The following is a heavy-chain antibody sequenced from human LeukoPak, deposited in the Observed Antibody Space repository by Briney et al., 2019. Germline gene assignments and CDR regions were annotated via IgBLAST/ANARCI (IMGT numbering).Heavy chain of an antibody. Sequence: GGSLRLSCAASGFTLSSYAMSWVRQAPGKGLEWVSAISGSGGSTYYADSVKGRFTISRDNAKNSLYLQMNSLRAEDTAVYYCAELGITMIGGVWGKGTTVTGSS. V-gene: IGHV3-23*01. CDR2: ISGSGGST. D-gene: IGHD3-10*02. J-gene: IGHJ6*04. CDR3: AELGITMIGGV. CDR1: GFTLSSYA.